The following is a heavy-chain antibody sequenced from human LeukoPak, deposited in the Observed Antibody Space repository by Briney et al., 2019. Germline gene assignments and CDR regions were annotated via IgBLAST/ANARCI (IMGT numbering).Heavy chain of an antibody. CDR3: TTDISGWSDVDY. Sequence: GGSLRLSCAASGFTFSNAWMSWVRQAPGKGLEWVGRIKSKTDGGTTDYAAPVKGRFTISRDDSKNTLYLQMNSLKTEDTAVYYCTTDISGWSDVDYWGHGTLATVSS. J-gene: IGHJ4*01. CDR1: GFTFSNAW. D-gene: IGHD6-19*01. V-gene: IGHV3-15*01. CDR2: IKSKTDGGTT.